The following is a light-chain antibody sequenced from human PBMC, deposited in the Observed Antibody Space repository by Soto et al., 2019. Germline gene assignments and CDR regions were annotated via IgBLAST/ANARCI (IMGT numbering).Light chain of an antibody. Sequence: EIVMPQSPATLSVSPGERATLSCRASQSVSSNLAWYQQKPGQAPRLLIYGASTRATGIPARFSGSGSGTEFTLTISSLQSEDFAVYYWQQYNNWPPMAFGQGTKVEIK. CDR2: GAS. CDR1: QSVSSN. V-gene: IGKV3-15*01. CDR3: QQYNNWPPMA. J-gene: IGKJ1*01.